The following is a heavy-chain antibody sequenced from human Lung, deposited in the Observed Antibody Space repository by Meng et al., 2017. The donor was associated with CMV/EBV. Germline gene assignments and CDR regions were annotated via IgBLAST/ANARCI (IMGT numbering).Heavy chain of an antibody. V-gene: IGHV1-2*02. CDR2: INPNSGGT. J-gene: IGHJ4*02. Sequence: ASLKVSXKASGYTFTGYYMHWVRQAPGQGLEWMGWINPNSGGTNYAQKFQGRVTMTKDTSISTTYMELSRLRSDDTAVYYCAREASAAGTDEYFDYWGQGTLVTVSS. CDR1: GYTFTGYY. D-gene: IGHD6-13*01. CDR3: AREASAAGTDEYFDY.